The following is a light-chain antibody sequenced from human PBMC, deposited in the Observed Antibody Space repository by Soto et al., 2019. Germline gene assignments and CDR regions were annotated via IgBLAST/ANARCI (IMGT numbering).Light chain of an antibody. CDR1: QSISSW. Sequence: DIQVTQSPSTLSASVGDRVTITCRASQSISSWLAWYQQKPGKAPKLLIYKASTLESGVPSNFSGSGSGTEFSLTISSLQPEDFATYYCQQYNAYPWTFGQGTRLEIK. CDR3: QQYNAYPWT. J-gene: IGKJ5*01. V-gene: IGKV1-5*03. CDR2: KAS.